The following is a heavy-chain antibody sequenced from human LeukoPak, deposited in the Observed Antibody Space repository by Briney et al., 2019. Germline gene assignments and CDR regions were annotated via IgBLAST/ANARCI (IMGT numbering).Heavy chain of an antibody. CDR3: ARDRNAAATDY. CDR2: IYTGGST. CDR1: GFTVSSNY. J-gene: IGHJ4*02. D-gene: IGHD6-13*01. V-gene: IGHV3-66*01. Sequence: PGGSLRLSCAVSGFTVSSNYMSWVRQAPGKGLEWVSVIYTGGSTYYADSVKGRFTVSRDNSKNTPYLQMNSLRAEDTAVYYCARDRNAAATDYWGQGTLVTVSS.